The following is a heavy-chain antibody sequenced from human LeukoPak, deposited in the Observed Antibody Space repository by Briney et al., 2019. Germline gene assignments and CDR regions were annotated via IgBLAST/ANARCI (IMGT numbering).Heavy chain of an antibody. V-gene: IGHV4-59*01. CDR2: IYYSGST. CDR3: ARDRHGGELPLSYYYYGMDV. Sequence: SETLSLTCTASGGSISSYYWSWIRQPPGKGLEWIGYIYYSGSTNYNPSLKSRVTISVDTSKNQFSLKLSSVTAADTAVYYCARDRHGGELPLSYYYYGMDVWGKGTTVTVSS. CDR1: GGSISSYY. D-gene: IGHD3-10*01. J-gene: IGHJ6*04.